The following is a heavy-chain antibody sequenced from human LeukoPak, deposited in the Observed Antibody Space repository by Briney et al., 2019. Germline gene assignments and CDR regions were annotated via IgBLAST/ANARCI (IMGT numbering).Heavy chain of an antibody. J-gene: IGHJ4*02. CDR1: GFTFSSYW. CDR2: IYSDGRT. CDR3: ARGAFD. Sequence: GGSLRLSCEVSGFTFSSYWMNWVRQAPGRGLDWVSVIYSDGRTFYADSVKGRFTSSRDNSKNTVDLQMNNLGADDTAVYYCARGAFDWGQGTLVTVSS. V-gene: IGHV3-53*01.